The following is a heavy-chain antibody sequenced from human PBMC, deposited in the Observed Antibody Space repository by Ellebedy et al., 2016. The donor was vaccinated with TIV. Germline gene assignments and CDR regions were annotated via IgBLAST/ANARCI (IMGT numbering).Heavy chain of an antibody. Sequence: MPSETLSLTCTVSGGSISSYYWSWIRQPAGEGLEWIGRIYSSGSTNSNPSLKSRVTMSVDTSKNQFSLWLRFVTAADTAVYYCARGYSSGWLGDFDSWGQGTLVTVSS. D-gene: IGHD6-19*01. CDR2: IYSSGST. CDR1: GGSISSYY. J-gene: IGHJ4*02. V-gene: IGHV4-4*07. CDR3: ARGYSSGWLGDFDS.